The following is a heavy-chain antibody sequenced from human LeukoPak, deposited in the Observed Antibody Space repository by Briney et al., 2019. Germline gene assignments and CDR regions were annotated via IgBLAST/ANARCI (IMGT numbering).Heavy chain of an antibody. CDR1: GYTFTGYY. J-gene: IGHJ3*02. Sequence: ASVKVSCKASGYTFTGYYMHWVRQAPGQGLEWMGWINPNSGGTNYAQKFQGRVTMTRDTSISTAYMELSRLRSDDTAVYYCATYVLRRARVAFDIWAKGQWSPSLQ. CDR2: INPNSGGT. D-gene: IGHD2-21*01. V-gene: IGHV1-2*02. CDR3: ATYVLRRARVAFDI.